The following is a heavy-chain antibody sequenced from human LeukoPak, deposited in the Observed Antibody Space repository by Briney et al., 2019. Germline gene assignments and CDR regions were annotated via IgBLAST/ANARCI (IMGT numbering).Heavy chain of an antibody. CDR2: IYYSGST. J-gene: IGHJ4*02. CDR1: GGPISSYY. V-gene: IGHV4-59*01. D-gene: IGHD3-16*02. CDR3: TRVQSNRLGELSR. Sequence: TPSETLSLTCTLSGGPISSYYWSWIRHPPGKGLEWIGYIYYSGSTNYNPSLKSRVTISVDTSKSQLSLELSSVTAADTAVYYCTRVQSNRLGELSRGGQGTLVTVPS.